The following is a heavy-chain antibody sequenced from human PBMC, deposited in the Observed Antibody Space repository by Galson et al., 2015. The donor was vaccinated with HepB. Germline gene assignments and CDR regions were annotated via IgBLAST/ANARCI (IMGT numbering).Heavy chain of an antibody. J-gene: IGHJ6*03. CDR2: MNTNTGKP. V-gene: IGHV7-4-1*02. CDR1: GYTFTDYV. D-gene: IGHD3-3*01. CDR3: ARSPLRFLDWLPYYDYYYMDV. Sequence: VKVSCKASGYTFTDYVVNWVRQAPGQGLGWMGWMNTNTGKPTYAPGFAGRFVFSLDTSVTTAYLQISSLETDDTAVYYCARSPLRFLDWLPYYDYYYMDVWGEGTTVTVSS.